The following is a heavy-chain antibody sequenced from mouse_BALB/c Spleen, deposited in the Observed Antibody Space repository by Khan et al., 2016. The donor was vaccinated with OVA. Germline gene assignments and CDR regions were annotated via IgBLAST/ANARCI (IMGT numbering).Heavy chain of an antibody. CDR2: ISSGGDYT. V-gene: IGHV5-6*01. D-gene: IGHD4-1*01. CDR3: ASHLTGSFAY. Sequence: EVELVESGGDLVKPGGSLKFSCAAPGFTFSSYSMSWVRQTPDKRLEWVATISSGGDYTYYSDNVKGRFTISRDNAKNTLYLQMSSLKSEDTAMYYCASHLTGSFAYWGQGTLVTVSA. CDR1: GFTFSSYS. J-gene: IGHJ3*01.